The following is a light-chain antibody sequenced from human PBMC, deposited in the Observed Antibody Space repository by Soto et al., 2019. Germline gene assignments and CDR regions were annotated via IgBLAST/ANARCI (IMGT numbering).Light chain of an antibody. CDR1: ESVSSK. Sequence: EIVMTQSPAPLSVSPGERATLSCRASESVSSKLAWYQQKPGQAPRLLIYGASSRATGIPDRFSGSGSGTDFTLTISRLEPEDFAVYYCQQYGSSHTFGGGTKVDIK. J-gene: IGKJ4*01. CDR3: QQYGSSHT. V-gene: IGKV3-20*01. CDR2: GAS.